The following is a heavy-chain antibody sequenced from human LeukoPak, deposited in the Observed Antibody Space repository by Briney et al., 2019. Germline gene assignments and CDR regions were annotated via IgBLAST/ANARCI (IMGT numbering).Heavy chain of an antibody. Sequence: AXVKVSCKASGYTFTSYDINWVGQAAGQGGEWMGWMNPNSSNTDYAQKFQGRATITRNTSISTAYMELSSLRSEDTAVYYCARGLTGEFDYWGQGTLITVSS. CDR2: MNPNSSNT. D-gene: IGHD1-20*01. CDR3: ARGLTGEFDY. CDR1: GYTFTSYD. J-gene: IGHJ4*02. V-gene: IGHV1-8*03.